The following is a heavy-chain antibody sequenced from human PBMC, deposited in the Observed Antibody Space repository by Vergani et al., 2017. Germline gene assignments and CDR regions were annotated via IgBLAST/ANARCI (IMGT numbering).Heavy chain of an antibody. CDR3: ATKSCGTPGCQIGYFRE. V-gene: IGHV3-30*03. CDR2: ISYDGTQK. J-gene: IGHJ1*01. Sequence: QVHLVESGGGVVQPGRSLRLSCVVSGFTSSYYGMHWVRPAPGKGLEWVAVISYDGTQKYYADSVKGRFTISRDNSKSTLYLQMNSLRTEDTAVYYCATKSCGTPGCQIGYFREWGQGTLVTGSS. D-gene: IGHD1-1*01. CDR1: GFTSSYYG.